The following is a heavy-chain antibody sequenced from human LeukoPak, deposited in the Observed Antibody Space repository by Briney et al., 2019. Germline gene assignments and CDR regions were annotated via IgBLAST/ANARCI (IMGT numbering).Heavy chain of an antibody. CDR3: AKTFRSGSYLDAFDI. V-gene: IGHV3-43*02. J-gene: IGHJ3*02. CDR2: ISGDGGST. Sequence: GGSLRLSCAASGFTFDDYAMHWVRQAPGKGLEWVSVISGDGGSTYYADSVKGRFTISRDNSKNSLYLQMNSLRTEDTALYYCAKTFRSGSYLDAFDIWGQGTMVTVSS. CDR1: GFTFDDYA. D-gene: IGHD1-26*01.